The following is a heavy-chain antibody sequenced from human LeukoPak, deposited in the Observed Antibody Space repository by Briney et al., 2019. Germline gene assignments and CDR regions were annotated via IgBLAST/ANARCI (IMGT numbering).Heavy chain of an antibody. D-gene: IGHD3-22*01. Sequence: GGSLRLSCTGSGFTFRSYALSWVRQAPGTGLEWVSAIGGSGGTYYADSVKGRFTISRDNSKNTLYLQMNSLRAEDTAVYYCARYDISGYYLDYWGQGTLVTVPS. CDR2: IGGSGGT. J-gene: IGHJ4*02. CDR3: ARYDISGYYLDY. CDR1: GFTFRSYA. V-gene: IGHV3-23*01.